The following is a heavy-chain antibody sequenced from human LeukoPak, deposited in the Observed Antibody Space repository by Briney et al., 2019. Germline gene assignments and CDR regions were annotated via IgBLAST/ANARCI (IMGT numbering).Heavy chain of an antibody. Sequence: SETLSLTCTVSGGSISRSNWWSWVRQPPGTGLEWIGEIHDTGSTNYNPPLKSRVTMSLDKSKNQFSLNLNSVTAADTAVYYCATYYDILNGYTFDYWGQGTLVAVSS. CDR3: ATYYDILNGYTFDY. J-gene: IGHJ4*02. CDR2: IHDTGST. V-gene: IGHV4-4*02. D-gene: IGHD3-9*01. CDR1: GGSISRSNW.